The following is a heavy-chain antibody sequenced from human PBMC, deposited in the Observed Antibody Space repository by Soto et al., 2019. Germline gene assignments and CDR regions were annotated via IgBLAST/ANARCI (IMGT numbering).Heavy chain of an antibody. CDR2: VSGSGGRV. J-gene: IGHJ3*02. D-gene: IGHD3-22*01. CDR1: GFSFGTYV. V-gene: IGHV3-23*01. Sequence: EVQLFESGGGMVEPRGSLKLSCVASGFSFGTYVMNWVRQAPGKGLEWVSGVSGSGGRVYSADSVKGRFTISRDNSRNTLYLQMNSLRAEDTAIYYCAMTRLYDTGTNDYHRDALDIWGQGTQVTVSS. CDR3: AMTRLYDTGTNDYHRDALDI.